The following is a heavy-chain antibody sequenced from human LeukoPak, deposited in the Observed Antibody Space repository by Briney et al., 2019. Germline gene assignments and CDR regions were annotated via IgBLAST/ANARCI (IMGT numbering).Heavy chain of an antibody. Sequence: SETLSLTCTVSGGSISSYYWSWIRQPAGKGLEWIGRIYTSGSTNYNPSLKSRVTMSVDTSKNQFSLKLSSVTAADTAAYYCARAQYYYDSSGYQYYFDYWGQGTLVTVSS. J-gene: IGHJ4*02. CDR3: ARAQYYYDSSGYQYYFDY. CDR2: IYTSGST. D-gene: IGHD3-22*01. CDR1: GGSISSYY. V-gene: IGHV4-4*07.